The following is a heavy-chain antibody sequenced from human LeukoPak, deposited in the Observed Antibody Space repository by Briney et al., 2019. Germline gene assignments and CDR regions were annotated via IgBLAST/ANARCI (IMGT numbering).Heavy chain of an antibody. D-gene: IGHD3-10*01. J-gene: IGHJ6*03. V-gene: IGHV4-34*01. CDR2: INHSGST. CDR3: ARVLLWFGELFGPGYYYYYYMDV. CDR1: GGSFSGYY. Sequence: PSETLSLTCAVYGGSFSGYYWSWIRQPPGKGLEWIGEINHSGSTNYNPSLKSRVTISVDTSKNQFSLKLSSVTAADTAVYYCARVLLWFGELFGPGYYYYYYMDVWGKGTTVTASS.